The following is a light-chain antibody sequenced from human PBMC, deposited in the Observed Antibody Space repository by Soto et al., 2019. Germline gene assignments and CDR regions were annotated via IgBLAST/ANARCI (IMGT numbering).Light chain of an antibody. CDR2: KVS. CDR3: MQGTHWPIT. J-gene: IGKJ5*01. Sequence: DVLMTQYTLSLPVTLGQPASISRRSNQSLVHSDGIAYFSWFQQRPGRSPRRLIYKVSNRDSGVPARFSGSGSGTDFALKISRVEAEDVGVYYCMQGTHWPITSGQGTRPAIK. V-gene: IGKV2-30*02. CDR1: QSLVHSDGIAY.